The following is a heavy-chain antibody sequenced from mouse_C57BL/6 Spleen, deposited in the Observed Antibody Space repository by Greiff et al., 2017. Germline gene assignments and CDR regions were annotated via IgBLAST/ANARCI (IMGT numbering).Heavy chain of an antibody. J-gene: IGHJ3*01. Sequence: EVHLVESEGGLVQPGSSMKLSCTASGFTFSDYYMAWVRQVPEKGLEWVANINYDGSSTYYLDSFKSRFIISIDNAKNILYLQISSLTSEDTATYYCARLGYDYDDWFAYWGQGTLVTVSA. CDR3: ARLGYDYDDWFAY. V-gene: IGHV5-16*01. CDR1: GFTFSDYY. D-gene: IGHD2-4*01. CDR2: INYDGSST.